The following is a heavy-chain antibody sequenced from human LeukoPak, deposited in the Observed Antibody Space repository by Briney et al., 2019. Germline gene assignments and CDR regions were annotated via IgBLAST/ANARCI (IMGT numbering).Heavy chain of an antibody. J-gene: IGHJ4*02. CDR1: GGSISSYY. CDR2: IYYSGST. D-gene: IGHD5-24*01. Sequence: SETLSLTCTVSGGSISSYYWSWIRQPPGKGLEWIGYIYYSGSTNYNPSLKSRVTISVDTSKNQFSLKLSSVTAADTAVYYCARSPDPDQMPAEDGYNYNGGYYFDYWSQGTLVTVSS. V-gene: IGHV4-59*01. CDR3: ARSPDPDQMPAEDGYNYNGGYYFDY.